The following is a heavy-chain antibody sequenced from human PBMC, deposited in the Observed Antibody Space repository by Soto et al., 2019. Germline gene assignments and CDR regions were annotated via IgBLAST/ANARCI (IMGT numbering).Heavy chain of an antibody. J-gene: IGHJ4*02. Sequence: EVQLLESGGGLVRPGGSLRLSCAASGFNFNKYAMSWVRQAPGEGLEWVSGISCCGGTASYADSVKGRFTIARDDAKNTLYLDMNSLRVEDTAEYSCAKADGQQWLLPHLENWGRGTLVTVS. V-gene: IGHV3-23*01. CDR3: AKADGQQWLLPHLEN. D-gene: IGHD6-19*01. CDR1: GFNFNKYA. CDR2: ISCCGGTA.